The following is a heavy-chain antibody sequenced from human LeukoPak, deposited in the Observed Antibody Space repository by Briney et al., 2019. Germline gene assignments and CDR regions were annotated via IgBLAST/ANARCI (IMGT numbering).Heavy chain of an antibody. D-gene: IGHD3-10*01. CDR1: GGSISSYY. CDR3: ARYHMVRGVISYGMDV. Sequence: PSETLSLTCTVSGGSISSYYWSWIRQPAGKGLEWIGRIYTSGSTNYNPSLKSRVTMSVDTSKNQFSLKLSSVTAADTAVYYCARYHMVRGVISYGMDVWGQGTTVTVSS. J-gene: IGHJ6*02. V-gene: IGHV4-4*07. CDR2: IYTSGST.